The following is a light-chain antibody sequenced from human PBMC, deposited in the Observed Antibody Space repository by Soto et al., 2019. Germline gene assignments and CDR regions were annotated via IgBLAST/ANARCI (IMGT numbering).Light chain of an antibody. CDR1: SSDVGGYNY. Sequence: QSALTQPASVYGSPGQSITISCTGTSSDVGGYNYVSWYQQHPGKAPKLMIYDVSNRPSGVSNRFSGSKSGNTASLTISGLQAEDEADYYCSSYTTSNTLYVFGTGTKVTVL. J-gene: IGLJ1*01. CDR3: SSYTTSNTLYV. CDR2: DVS. V-gene: IGLV2-14*01.